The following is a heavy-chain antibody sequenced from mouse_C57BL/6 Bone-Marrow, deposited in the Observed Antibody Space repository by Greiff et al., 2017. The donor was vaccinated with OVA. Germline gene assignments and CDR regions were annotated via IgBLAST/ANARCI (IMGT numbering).Heavy chain of an antibody. CDR3: AGVYFDY. V-gene: IGHV2-2*01. J-gene: IGHJ2*01. Sequence: QVQLQQSGPGLVQPSPSLSISCTASGFSLTSYGVHWVRQSPGKGLEWLGVIWRGGSTAYYAAFISRLSISKDNSKSQVFFKMNSLQADDTAIYYCAGVYFDYWGQGNTLTVSS. CDR1: GFSLTSYG. CDR2: IWRGGST.